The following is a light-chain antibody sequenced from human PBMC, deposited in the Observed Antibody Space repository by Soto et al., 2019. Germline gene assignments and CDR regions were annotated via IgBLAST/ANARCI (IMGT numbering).Light chain of an antibody. J-gene: IGKJ2*01. CDR1: QSVSNN. Sequence: EIVLTQSPATLSLSPGERVTLSCRASQSVSNNLAWFQQKPGQAPRLFIYDASYRATGIPARFSGSGSGTDFTLTISSLEPEDFAVYYCQQRFNWPYTFGQGTKLEIK. V-gene: IGKV3-11*01. CDR3: QQRFNWPYT. CDR2: DAS.